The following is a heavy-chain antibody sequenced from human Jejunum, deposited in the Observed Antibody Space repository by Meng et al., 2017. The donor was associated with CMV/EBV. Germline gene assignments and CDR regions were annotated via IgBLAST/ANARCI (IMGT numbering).Heavy chain of an antibody. Sequence: FSHYWMHWVRQAPWQALVWVSRIKSDGPSLSYADSVKGRFTISRDNAKNTLYLEMNSLRADDTAVYYCARVDGRRGSGDWGSGNWFDPWGQGTLVTVSS. V-gene: IGHV3-74*01. CDR2: IKSDGPSL. D-gene: IGHD3-10*01. CDR3: ARVDGRRGSGDWGSGNWFDP. J-gene: IGHJ5*02. CDR1: FSHYW.